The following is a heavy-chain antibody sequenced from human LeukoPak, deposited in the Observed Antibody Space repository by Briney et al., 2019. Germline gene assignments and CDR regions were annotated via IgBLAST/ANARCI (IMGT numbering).Heavy chain of an antibody. D-gene: IGHD4-17*01. CDR1: GFTFSTYA. CDR2: ISYDGSNK. Sequence: GGSLRLSCAASGFTFSTYAMNWVRQAPGKGLEWVAVISYDGSNKYYADSVKGRFTISRDNSKNTLYLQMNSLRAEDTAVYYCAKDLTAYTVTTMELLFDYWGQGTLVTVSS. V-gene: IGHV3-30*18. CDR3: AKDLTAYTVTTMELLFDY. J-gene: IGHJ4*02.